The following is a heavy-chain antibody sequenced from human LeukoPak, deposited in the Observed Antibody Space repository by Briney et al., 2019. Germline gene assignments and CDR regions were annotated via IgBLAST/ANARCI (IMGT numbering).Heavy chain of an antibody. D-gene: IGHD3-22*01. Sequence: SETLSLNGTVSGGSISSYYWSWMRQPAGKGLEWIGRIYTSGSTNYNPSLKSRVTMSVDTSKNQFSLKLSSVTAADTAVYYCAREKTTYYYDSSGDAFDIWGQGTMVTVSS. CDR1: GGSISSYY. V-gene: IGHV4-4*07. CDR2: IYTSGST. CDR3: AREKTTYYYDSSGDAFDI. J-gene: IGHJ3*02.